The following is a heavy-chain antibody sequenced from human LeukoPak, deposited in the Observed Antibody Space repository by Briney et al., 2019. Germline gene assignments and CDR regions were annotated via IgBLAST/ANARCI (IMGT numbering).Heavy chain of an antibody. D-gene: IGHD3-22*01. V-gene: IGHV4-59*01. Sequence: PSETLSLTCTVSGGSISGYYWSWIRQPPAKGLEWIGCIHYTGSTNYNPSLESRVTMSVDTSKNQFSLRLNSVTPGDTAVYYCSRVSLPANYASSGFYPSDYWGRGTLVTVSS. CDR2: IHYTGST. J-gene: IGHJ4*02. CDR3: SRVSLPANYASSGFYPSDY. CDR1: GGSISGYY.